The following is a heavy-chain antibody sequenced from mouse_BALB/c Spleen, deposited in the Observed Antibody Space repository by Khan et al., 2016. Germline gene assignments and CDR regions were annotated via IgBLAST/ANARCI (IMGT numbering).Heavy chain of an antibody. V-gene: IGHV3-2*02. J-gene: IGHJ1*01. CDR2: ISYSGST. Sequence: EVQLQESGPGLVKPSQSLSLTCTVTGYSITSDYAWNWIRQFPGNKLEWMGYISYSGSTSYNPSLKSRISITRDTSKNQFFLQLNSVTTEDTATYYCARSGGNYPYWYFDVWGAGTTVNVSS. CDR3: ARSGGNYPYWYFDV. CDR1: GYSITSDYA. D-gene: IGHD2-1*01.